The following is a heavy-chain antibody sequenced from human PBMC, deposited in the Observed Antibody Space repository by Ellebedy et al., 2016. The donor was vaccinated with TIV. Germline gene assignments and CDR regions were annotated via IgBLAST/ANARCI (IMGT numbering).Heavy chain of an antibody. D-gene: IGHD3-9*01. CDR1: GFTFSSYS. J-gene: IGHJ4*02. Sequence: LSLTCAASGFTFSSYSMNWVRQAPGKGLEWVSYISSSSSTIYYPDSVKGRFTISRDNAKNSLYLQMNSLRDEDTAVYYCARELRLRYFDYDYWGQGTLVTVSS. CDR3: ARELRLRYFDYDY. V-gene: IGHV3-48*02. CDR2: ISSSSSTI.